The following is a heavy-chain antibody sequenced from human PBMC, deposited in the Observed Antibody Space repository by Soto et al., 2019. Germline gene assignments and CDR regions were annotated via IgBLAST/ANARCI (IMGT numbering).Heavy chain of an antibody. D-gene: IGHD6-13*01. Sequence: PSETLSLTCTVSVDSITTSYWSWIRQPAGKGLEWIGRIDTSGNTNYNPSLKSSVTMSIDTSKKQSSLKLTSVTAADTAVYYCAIYSNNWFQTEGMVVLGQGTTANVSS. CDR1: VDSITTSY. CDR3: AIYSNNWFQTEGMVV. J-gene: IGHJ6*02. V-gene: IGHV4-4*07. CDR2: IDTSGNT.